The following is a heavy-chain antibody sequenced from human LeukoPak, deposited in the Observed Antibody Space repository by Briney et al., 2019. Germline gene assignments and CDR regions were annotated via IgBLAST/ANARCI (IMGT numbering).Heavy chain of an antibody. CDR2: INHSGST. Sequence: SETLSLTCAVYGGSFSGYYWSWIRQPPGKGLEWIGEINHSGSTNYNPSLKSRVTISVDTSKNQFSLKLSSVTAADTAVYYCARHGGLLLDYWGQGTLVTVS. D-gene: IGHD3-10*01. V-gene: IGHV4-34*01. CDR3: ARHGGLLLDY. CDR1: GGSFSGYY. J-gene: IGHJ4*02.